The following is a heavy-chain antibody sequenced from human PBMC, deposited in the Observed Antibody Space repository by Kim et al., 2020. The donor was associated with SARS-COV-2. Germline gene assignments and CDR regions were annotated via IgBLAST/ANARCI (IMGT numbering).Heavy chain of an antibody. V-gene: IGHV1-24*01. Sequence: ASVKVSCKVSGYTLTELSMHWVRQAPGKGLEWMGGFDPEDGETIYAQKFQGRVTMTEDTSTDTAYMELSSLRSEDTAVYYCASIGYSGYEYYYYYGMDVWGQGTTVTVSS. CDR2: FDPEDGET. D-gene: IGHD5-12*01. CDR1: GYTLTELS. J-gene: IGHJ6*02. CDR3: ASIGYSGYEYYYYYGMDV.